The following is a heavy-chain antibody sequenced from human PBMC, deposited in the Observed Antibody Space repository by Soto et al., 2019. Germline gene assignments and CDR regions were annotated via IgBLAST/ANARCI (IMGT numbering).Heavy chain of an antibody. D-gene: IGHD2-21*01. J-gene: IGHJ6*02. CDR1: GGTFHTYA. Sequence: QVQLVQSGAEVKKPGSSVKVSCKASGGTFHTYAISWVRQAPGQGLEWMGGIIPIYGTADYAQEFQGRVTSAADEYASTAYMELSSLRSEARAVYYCARPQAANIVHFDGMDVWGQGTTVTVSS. V-gene: IGHV1-69*12. CDR2: IIPIYGTA. CDR3: ARPQAANIVHFDGMDV.